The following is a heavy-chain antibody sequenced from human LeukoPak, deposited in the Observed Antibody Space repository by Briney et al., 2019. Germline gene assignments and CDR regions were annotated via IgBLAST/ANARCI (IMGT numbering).Heavy chain of an antibody. Sequence: SETLSLTCTVSGGSISSGDYYWSWIRQPPGKGLEWIGYIYYSGSTYYNPSLKSRVTISVDTSKNQFSLKLSSVTAADTAVYYCAKDGLPHSGSYYHTDYWGQGTLVTVSS. CDR3: AKDGLPHSGSYYHTDY. CDR1: GGSISSGDYY. CDR2: IYYSGST. D-gene: IGHD1-26*01. J-gene: IGHJ4*02. V-gene: IGHV4-30-4*08.